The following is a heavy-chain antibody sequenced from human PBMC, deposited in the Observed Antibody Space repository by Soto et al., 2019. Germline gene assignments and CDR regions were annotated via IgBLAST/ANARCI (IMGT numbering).Heavy chain of an antibody. CDR1: GGAIRSSDSY. D-gene: IGHD1-26*01. V-gene: IGHV4-39*01. CDR2: IHHSGYGAP. J-gene: IGHJ2*01. Sequence: QLQLQESGPGLVTPSETLSLTCTFSGGAIRSSDSYWAWVRQPPGKGLAWFGRIHHSGYGAPYYNPCRKTRVTIAIDTAKNHFSLSGRSVTTADTAVYYWARQIGCGHYYFDVWGRGTLVTVSS. CDR3: ARQIGCGHYYFDV.